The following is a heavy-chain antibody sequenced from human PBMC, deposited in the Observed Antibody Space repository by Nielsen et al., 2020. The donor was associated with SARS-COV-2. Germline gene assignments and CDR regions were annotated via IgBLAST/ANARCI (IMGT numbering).Heavy chain of an antibody. CDR2: ISSSSSYI. D-gene: IGHD3-10*01. J-gene: IGHJ4*02. CDR3: ARQNYGSGQYYFDY. V-gene: IGHV3-21*04. CDR1: GFTFSSYS. Sequence: GESLKISCAASGFTFSSYSMNWVRQAPGKGLEWVSSISSSSSYIYYADSVKGRFTISRDNAKNSLYLQMNSLRAEDTAVYYCARQNYGSGQYYFDYWGQGTLVTVSS.